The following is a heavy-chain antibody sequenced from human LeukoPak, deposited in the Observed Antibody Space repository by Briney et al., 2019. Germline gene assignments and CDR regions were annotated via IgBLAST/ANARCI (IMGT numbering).Heavy chain of an antibody. V-gene: IGHV4-59*08. CDR3: ARPLSYGGKGWFDP. J-gene: IGHJ5*02. Sequence: SETLSLTCTVSGGSISTYYWSWIRQPPGKGLEWIGYIYYSGSTNYNPSLKSRVTISLDTSKNEFSLKVTSVTAADTAVYYCARPLSYGGKGWFDPWGQGTLVTVSS. CDR1: GGSISTYY. D-gene: IGHD4-23*01. CDR2: IYYSGST.